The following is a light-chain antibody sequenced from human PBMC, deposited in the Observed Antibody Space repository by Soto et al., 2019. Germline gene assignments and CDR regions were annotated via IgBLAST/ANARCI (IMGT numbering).Light chain of an antibody. Sequence: EIVLTQSPGTLSLSPGERATLSCRASQNVGRNYVAWYQQKPGQAPRLLIFAASGRVTGIPDRFSGSGSGTDFTRTITRLEPEDFALYFCQQYGSSPPYTFGQGTTLEIK. CDR1: QNVGRNY. J-gene: IGKJ2*01. CDR3: QQYGSSPPYT. CDR2: AAS. V-gene: IGKV3-20*01.